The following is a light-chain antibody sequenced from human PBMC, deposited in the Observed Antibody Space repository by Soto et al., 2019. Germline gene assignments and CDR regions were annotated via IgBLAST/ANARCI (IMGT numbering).Light chain of an antibody. CDR2: NND. CDR3: AAWDDSLNGVV. CDR1: SSNIGGNT. Sequence: QSVLTQPPSASGTPGQRVTISCSGSSSNIGGNTVNWFQQLPGTAPKLLIYNNDQRPSGVPDRFSGSKSGTSASLAIGGLQSEDEADYYCAAWDDSLNGVVFGGGTKLTVL. V-gene: IGLV1-44*01. J-gene: IGLJ2*01.